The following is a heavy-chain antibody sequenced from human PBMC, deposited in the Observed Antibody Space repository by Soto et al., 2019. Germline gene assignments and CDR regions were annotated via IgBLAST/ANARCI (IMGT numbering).Heavy chain of an antibody. D-gene: IGHD3-3*01. J-gene: IGHJ6*03. V-gene: IGHV4-34*01. CDR2: INHSGST. Sequence: QVQLQQWGAGLLKPSETLSLTCAVYGGSFSGYYWSWIRQPPGKGLEWIGEINHSGSTNYNPSLKSRVTISVDTSKNQFSLKLSSVTAADTAVHYCARGYYDFWSGYLPYYYYYYMDVWGKGTTVTVSS. CDR1: GGSFSGYY. CDR3: ARGYYDFWSGYLPYYYYYYMDV.